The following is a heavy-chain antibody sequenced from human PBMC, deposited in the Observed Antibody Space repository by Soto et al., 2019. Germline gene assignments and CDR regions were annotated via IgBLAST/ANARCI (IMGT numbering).Heavy chain of an antibody. CDR3: ARGSGPRGRPY. J-gene: IGHJ4*02. CDR2: INGDGSTT. V-gene: IGHV3-74*01. D-gene: IGHD1-26*01. CDR1: GFIFNNYW. Sequence: GGSLRLSCAASGFIFNNYWMHWVRQAPGKGLVWVARINGDGSTTTYVDSAKGRFTISRDNAKNTVYLQMNGLRAEDTAVYYCARGSGPRGRPYWGQGILVTVSS.